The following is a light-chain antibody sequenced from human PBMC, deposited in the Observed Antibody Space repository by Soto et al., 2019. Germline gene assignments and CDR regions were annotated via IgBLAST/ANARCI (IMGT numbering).Light chain of an antibody. J-gene: IGKJ1*01. CDR2: GAS. Sequence: IVMTQSPATLSVSPGERVTLSCRASQSIDTHLAWYQQKPGQAPRLLIYGASTRATGVPDRFSGSGSGTDFTLTISRLEPEDFAVYHCQQYGSLSWTFGQGTKVEIK. CDR1: QSIDTH. CDR3: QQYGSLSWT. V-gene: IGKV3-20*01.